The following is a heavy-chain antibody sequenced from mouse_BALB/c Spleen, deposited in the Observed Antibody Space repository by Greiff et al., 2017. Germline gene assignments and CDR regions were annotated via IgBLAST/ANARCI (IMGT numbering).Heavy chain of an antibody. D-gene: IGHD2-3*01. V-gene: IGHV2-9*02. J-gene: IGHJ3*01. Sequence: VKVVESGPGLVAPSQSLSITCTVSGFSLTSYGVHWVRQPPGKGLEWLGVIWAGGSTNYNSALMSRLSISKDNSKSQVFLKMNSLQTDDTAMYYCARHQGYYEGFAYWGQGTLVTVSA. CDR1: GFSLTSYG. CDR2: IWAGGST. CDR3: ARHQGYYEGFAY.